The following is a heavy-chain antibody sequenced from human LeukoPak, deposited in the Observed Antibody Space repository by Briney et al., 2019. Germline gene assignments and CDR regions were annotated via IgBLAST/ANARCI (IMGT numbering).Heavy chain of an antibody. Sequence: GGSLRLSCAASGFTFSSYSMNWVRQDPGKGLEWVSSISSSGTYTYYADSLKGRFTISRDNAKNSLSLQMNSLRAEDTAVYYCATSTYYYDISGRQKQEYYFDYWGQGTLVTVSS. CDR3: ATSTYYYDISGRQKQEYYFDY. V-gene: IGHV3-21*01. D-gene: IGHD3-22*01. CDR1: GFTFSSYS. CDR2: ISSSGTYT. J-gene: IGHJ4*02.